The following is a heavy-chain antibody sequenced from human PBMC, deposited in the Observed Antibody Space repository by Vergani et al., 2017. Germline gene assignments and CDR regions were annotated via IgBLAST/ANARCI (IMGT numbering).Heavy chain of an antibody. CDR2: ISGSGGST. CDR3: AKGDSSAYYGVDYFDY. J-gene: IGHJ4*02. D-gene: IGHD3-22*01. V-gene: IGHV3-23*01. Sequence: EVQLLESGGGLVQPGGSLRLSCAASGFTFSSYAMSWVRQAPGKGLEWVSAISGSGGSTYYADSVKGRFTISRDNSKNTLYLQMNSLRAEDTAVYYCAKGDSSAYYGVDYFDYWGQGTLVTVSS. CDR1: GFTFSSYA.